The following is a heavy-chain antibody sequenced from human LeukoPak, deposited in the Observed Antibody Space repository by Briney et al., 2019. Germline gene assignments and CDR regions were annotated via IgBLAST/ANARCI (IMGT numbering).Heavy chain of an antibody. V-gene: IGHV4-59*08. D-gene: IGHD3-22*01. CDR3: ARFRSDSSGYTFDY. CDR2: IYYSGST. Sequence: SETLSLTCTVSGGSISSYYWSWIRQPPGKGLEWIGYIYYSGSTNYNPSLKSRVTISVDTSKNQFSLKLSSVTAADTAVYYCARFRSDSSGYTFDYWGQGTLVTVSS. CDR1: GGSISSYY. J-gene: IGHJ4*02.